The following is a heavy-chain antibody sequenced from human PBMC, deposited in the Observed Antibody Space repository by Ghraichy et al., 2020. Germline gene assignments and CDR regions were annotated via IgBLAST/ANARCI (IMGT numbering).Heavy chain of an antibody. Sequence: GGSLRLSCAASGFTFSSYAMSWVRQAPGKGLEWVSAISGSGGSTYYADSVKGRFTISRDNSKNTLYLQMNSLRAEDTAVYYCAKGYYDFWSGHSSSFDYWGQGTLVTVS. V-gene: IGHV3-23*01. CDR3: AKGYYDFWSGHSSSFDY. CDR2: ISGSGGST. CDR1: GFTFSSYA. J-gene: IGHJ4*02. D-gene: IGHD3-3*01.